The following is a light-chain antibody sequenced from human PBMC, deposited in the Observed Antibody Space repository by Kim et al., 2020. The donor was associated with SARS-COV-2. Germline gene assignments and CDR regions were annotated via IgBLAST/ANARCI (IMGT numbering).Light chain of an antibody. V-gene: IGLV3-1*01. CDR2: QDS. CDR3: QAWDSSTVV. J-gene: IGLJ2*01. CDR1: KLGNKY. Sequence: VSPGQTPSITCSGDKLGNKYACCYQQKPGQSPVLVIYQDSKRPSGIPGRFSGSNSGNTATLTISGTQAMDEADYYCQAWDSSTVVFGGGTQLTVL.